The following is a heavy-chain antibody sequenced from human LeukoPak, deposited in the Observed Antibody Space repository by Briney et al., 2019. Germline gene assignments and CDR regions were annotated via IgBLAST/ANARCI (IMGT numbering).Heavy chain of an antibody. J-gene: IGHJ3*02. CDR1: GFTFSSYA. D-gene: IGHD5-18*01. Sequence: PGGSLRLSCAASGFTFSSYAMHWVRQAPGKGLEWVAVISYDGSNKYYADSVKGRFTISRDNSKNTLYLQMNSLRAEDTAVYYCARDQGIQLWLFAFDIWGQGTMVTVSS. V-gene: IGHV3-30-3*01. CDR2: ISYDGSNK. CDR3: ARDQGIQLWLFAFDI.